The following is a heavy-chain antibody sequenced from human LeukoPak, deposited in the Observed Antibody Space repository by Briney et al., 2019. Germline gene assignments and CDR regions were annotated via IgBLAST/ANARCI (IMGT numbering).Heavy chain of an antibody. CDR1: GFSVSGHA. CDR3: AKVNWDDGGAQ. CDR2: IGGSVGGT. D-gene: IGHD1-1*01. Sequence: GGSLRLSCAASGFSVSGHAMSWVRQSPGKGLEWVSAIGGSVGGTHYADSVRGRFTISRDTSNNILYLQMNSLRAEDTAVYYCAKVNWDDGGAQWGQGTVVTVSS. V-gene: IGHV3-23*01. J-gene: IGHJ4*02.